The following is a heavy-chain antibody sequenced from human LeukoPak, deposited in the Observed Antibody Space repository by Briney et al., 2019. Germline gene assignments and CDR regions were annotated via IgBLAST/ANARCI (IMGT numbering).Heavy chain of an antibody. CDR1: GFTFSSYS. Sequence: GGSLRLSCAASGFTFSSYSMNWVRQAPGKGLEWVSSISSSSSYIYYADSVKGRFTISRDNAKNSLYLQMNSLRAEDTAVYYCARDLWDYGDNGYYWGQGTLVIVSS. D-gene: IGHD4-23*01. CDR3: ARDLWDYGDNGYY. V-gene: IGHV3-21*01. J-gene: IGHJ4*02. CDR2: ISSSSSYI.